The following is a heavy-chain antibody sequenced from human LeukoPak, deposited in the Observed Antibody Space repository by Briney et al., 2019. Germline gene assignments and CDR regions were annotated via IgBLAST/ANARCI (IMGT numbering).Heavy chain of an antibody. CDR2: IYPCDSDT. D-gene: IGHD4-11*01. CDR3: ARHWWGTDYMPRSNWFDP. V-gene: IGHV5-51*01. J-gene: IGHJ5*02. CDR1: GFSFTTYW. Sequence: GESLKISCKASGFSFTTYWIGWVRQMPGKGLEWMGIIYPCDSDTRYSPAFQGQVTISADKSIDTAYLQWGSLKASDTAMYYCARHWWGTDYMPRSNWFDPWGQGTLVTVSS.